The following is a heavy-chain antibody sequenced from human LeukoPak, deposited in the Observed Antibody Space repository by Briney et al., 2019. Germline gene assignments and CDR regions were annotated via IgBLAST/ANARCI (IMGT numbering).Heavy chain of an antibody. J-gene: IGHJ4*02. CDR2: IKEDGSDK. V-gene: IGHV3-7*03. D-gene: IGHD1-26*01. Sequence: QSGGSLRLSCLASGFTFSNSWMTWVRQAPGRGLEWVANIKEDGSDKQYVDSVKGRFTISRDNAKNSLYLQMNSLRSDDTAVYYCAREGKNEGSGSYDYWGQGTLVTVSS. CDR1: GFTFSNSW. CDR3: AREGKNEGSGSYDY.